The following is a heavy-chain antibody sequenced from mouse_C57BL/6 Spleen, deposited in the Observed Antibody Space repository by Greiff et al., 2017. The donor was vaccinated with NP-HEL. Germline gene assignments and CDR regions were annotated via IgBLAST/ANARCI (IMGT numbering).Heavy chain of an antibody. Sequence: VQLKESGPGLVKPSQSLSLTCSVTGYSITSGYYWNWIRQFPGNKLEWMGYISYDGSNNYNPSLKNRISITRDTSKNQFFLKLNSVTTEDTATYYCARKSSGYRFAYWGQGTLVTVSA. CDR2: ISYDGSN. CDR1: GYSITSGYY. CDR3: ARKSSGYRFAY. D-gene: IGHD3-2*02. J-gene: IGHJ3*01. V-gene: IGHV3-6*01.